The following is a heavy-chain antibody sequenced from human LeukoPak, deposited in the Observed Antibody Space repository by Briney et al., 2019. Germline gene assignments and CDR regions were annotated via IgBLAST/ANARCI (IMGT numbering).Heavy chain of an antibody. CDR2: INPNSGGT. Sequence: GASVKVSCKASGYTFTGYYMHWVRQAPGQGLEWMGWINPNSGGTNYAQKFQGRVTMTRDTSISTAYMELSRLRSDDTAVYYCAREIYGDYPFYYYYYGMDVWGQGTTVTVSS. CDR1: GYTFTGYY. J-gene: IGHJ6*02. CDR3: AREIYGDYPFYYYYYGMDV. V-gene: IGHV1-2*02. D-gene: IGHD4-17*01.